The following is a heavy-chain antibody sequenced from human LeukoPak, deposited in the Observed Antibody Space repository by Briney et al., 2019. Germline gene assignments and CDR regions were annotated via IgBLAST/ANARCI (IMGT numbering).Heavy chain of an antibody. CDR1: GGSISSYC. CDR2: IYYSGST. CDR3: ARLPLRNYYGSGSRSPFDY. V-gene: IGHV4-59*01. Sequence: SETLSLTCTVSGGSISSYCWSWIRQPPGKGLEWIGYIYYSGSTNYNPSLKSRVTISVDTSKNQFSLKLSSVTAADTAVYYCARLPLRNYYGSGSRSPFDYWGQGTLVTVSS. J-gene: IGHJ4*02. D-gene: IGHD3-10*01.